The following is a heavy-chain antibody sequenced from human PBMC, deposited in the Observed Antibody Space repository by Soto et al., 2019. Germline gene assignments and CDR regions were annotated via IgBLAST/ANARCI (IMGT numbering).Heavy chain of an antibody. V-gene: IGHV3-7*01. J-gene: IGHJ4*02. D-gene: IGHD4-17*01. CDR3: ATSRSEGFFGC. Sequence: DSVRGRFTISRDNAKNSLYLQMNSLRVEDTALQYCATSRSEGFFGCWGQGTLVTGSS.